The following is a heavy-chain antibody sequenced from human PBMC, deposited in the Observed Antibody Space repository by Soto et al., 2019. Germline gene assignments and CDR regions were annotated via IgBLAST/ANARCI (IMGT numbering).Heavy chain of an antibody. CDR1: GFTFSSYA. D-gene: IGHD6-6*01. CDR3: ARNMEYSKALGY. CDR2: ISYDGSNK. J-gene: IGHJ4*02. V-gene: IGHV3-30-3*01. Sequence: GGSLRLSCAASGFTFSSYAMHWVRQAPGKGLEWVAVISYDGSNKYYADSVKGRFTIPRDNSKNTLYLQMNSLRAEDTAVYYCARNMEYSKALGYWGQGTLVTVSS.